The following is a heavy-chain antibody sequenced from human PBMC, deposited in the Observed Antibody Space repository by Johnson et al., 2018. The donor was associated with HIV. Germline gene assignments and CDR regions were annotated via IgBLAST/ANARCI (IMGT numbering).Heavy chain of an antibody. CDR3: AKPRQPSDAFDI. D-gene: IGHD6-13*01. V-gene: IGHV3-30*02. J-gene: IGHJ3*02. Sequence: QVQLVESGGGVVQPGGSLRLSCAASGFTFSSYGMHWVRQAPGKGLEWVAFIRYDGSNKYYADSVKGRFTISRDNSKITLYLQMNSLRAEDTAVYYCAKPRQPSDAFDIWGQGTMVTVSS. CDR1: GFTFSSYG. CDR2: IRYDGSNK.